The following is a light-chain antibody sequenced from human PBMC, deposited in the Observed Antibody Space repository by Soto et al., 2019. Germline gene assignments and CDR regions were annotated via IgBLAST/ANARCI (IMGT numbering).Light chain of an antibody. J-gene: IGLJ2*01. V-gene: IGLV1-44*01. CDR2: SNN. CDR3: AAWDDSLNGPL. CDR1: NSNIGRNT. Sequence: QSVLTQPPSASVTPGQSVSISCSGRNSNIGRNTVNWYQQLPGTAPKLLIYSNNQRPSGVPDRFSGSKSGTSASLAISGLQSEDEADYYCAAWDDSLNGPLFGGGTKLTVL.